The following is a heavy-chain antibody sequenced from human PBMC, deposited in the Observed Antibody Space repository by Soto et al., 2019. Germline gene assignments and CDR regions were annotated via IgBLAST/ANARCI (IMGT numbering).Heavy chain of an antibody. V-gene: IGHV1-2*04. CDR1: GYTFTGYY. Sequence: QVQLVQSGAEVKKPGASVKVSCKASGYTFTGYYMHWVRQALGQGLEWMGWINPNSGGTNYAQKFQGWVTMTRDTSISTAYMELSRLRSDDTAVYYCARGGRGYYYEVANNWFDPWGQGTLVTVSS. D-gene: IGHD3-22*01. CDR2: INPNSGGT. CDR3: ARGGRGYYYEVANNWFDP. J-gene: IGHJ5*02.